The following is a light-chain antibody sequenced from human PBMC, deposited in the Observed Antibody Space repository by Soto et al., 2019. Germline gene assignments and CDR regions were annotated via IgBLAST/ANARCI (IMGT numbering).Light chain of an antibody. CDR2: LEGTGSY. J-gene: IGLJ3*02. CDR1: SGNSRHI. V-gene: IGLV4-60*03. Sequence: QSVLTQSSSASASLGYSVNLTCTVSSGNSRHIIAWHQQQPRRAPRFLMKLEGTGSYNKGTGVPDRFSGSSSGADRYLTISGRQSEDEADYYCETWDSKIRVFGGGTKLTVL. CDR3: ETWDSKIRV.